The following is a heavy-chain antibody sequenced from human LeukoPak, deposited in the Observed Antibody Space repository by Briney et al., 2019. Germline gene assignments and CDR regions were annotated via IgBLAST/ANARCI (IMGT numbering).Heavy chain of an antibody. J-gene: IGHJ4*02. V-gene: IGHV4-30-2*01. CDR3: ARFVVAAAGSRLLDY. D-gene: IGHD6-13*01. CDR2: IYHSGST. Sequence: SQTLSLTCTVSGGSISSGGYYWSWIRQPPGKGLEWIGYIYHSGSTYYNPSLKSRVTISVDRSKNQFSLKLSSVTAADTAVYYCARFVVAAAGSRLLDYWGQGTLVTVSP. CDR1: GGSISSGGYY.